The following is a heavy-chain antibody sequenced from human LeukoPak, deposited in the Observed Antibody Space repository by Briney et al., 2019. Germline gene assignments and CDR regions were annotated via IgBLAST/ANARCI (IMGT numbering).Heavy chain of an antibody. CDR2: ISGGST. V-gene: IGHV3-38-3*01. D-gene: IGHD3-22*01. CDR1: GFTVSSNE. J-gene: IGHJ4*02. CDR3: IVVVTLGPFDY. Sequence: GGSLRLSCAASGFTVSSNEMSWVRQAPGKGLEWVSSISGGSTYYADSRKGRFTISRDNSKNTLHLQMNSLRAEDTAVSVLIVVVTLGPFDYWGQGTLVTVSS.